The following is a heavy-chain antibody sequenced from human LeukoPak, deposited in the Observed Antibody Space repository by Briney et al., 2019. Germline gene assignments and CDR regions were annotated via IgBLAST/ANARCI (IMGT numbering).Heavy chain of an antibody. Sequence: ASVKVSCKASGGTFSSYAISWVRQAPGQGLEWMGGIIPIFGTANYAQKFQGRVTITTDEFTSTAYMELSSLRSEDTAVYYCARDGPGSYDSSGYSFDYWGQGTLVTVSS. J-gene: IGHJ4*02. CDR2: IIPIFGTA. V-gene: IGHV1-69*05. CDR1: GGTFSSYA. CDR3: ARDGPGSYDSSGYSFDY. D-gene: IGHD3-22*01.